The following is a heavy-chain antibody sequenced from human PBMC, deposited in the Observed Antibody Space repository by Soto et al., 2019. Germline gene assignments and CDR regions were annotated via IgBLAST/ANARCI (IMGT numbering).Heavy chain of an antibody. CDR1: GGSISSGDYY. V-gene: IGHV4-30-4*02. CDR2: IYYSGST. J-gene: IGHJ4*02. Sequence: PSETLSLTCTVSGGSISSGDYYWSWILQPPGKGLEWIGYIYYSGSTYYNPSLKSRVTISVDTSKNQFSLKLNSVTAADTAVYYCARAPRRDGYNCFDFWGQGTLVTVS. D-gene: IGHD5-12*01. CDR3: ARAPRRDGYNCFDF.